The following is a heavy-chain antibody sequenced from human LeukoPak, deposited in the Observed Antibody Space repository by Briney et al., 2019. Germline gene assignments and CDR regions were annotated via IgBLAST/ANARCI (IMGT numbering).Heavy chain of an antibody. CDR2: INPSLQIP. CDR1: GYTFSNYC. V-gene: IGHV1-46*01. J-gene: IGHJ4*02. Sequence: ASVKVSCKASGYTFSNYCMHWVRQAPGQGLEWLGIINPSLQIPIYAQTFQGRVTMTTDMSTSTFYMELSRLRSDDTAVYYCARELGFLGLAAAGYWGQGTLVTVSS. CDR3: ARELGFLGLAAAGY. D-gene: IGHD6-13*01.